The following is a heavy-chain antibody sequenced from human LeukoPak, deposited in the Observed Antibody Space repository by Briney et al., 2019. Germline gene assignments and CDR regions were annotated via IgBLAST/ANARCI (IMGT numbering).Heavy chain of an antibody. D-gene: IGHD2-2*01. CDR3: AKDGPSRPYDY. V-gene: IGHV3-23*01. CDR1: GFSFNNYD. CDR2: ISANGDDA. J-gene: IGHJ4*02. Sequence: GGSLRLSCAASGFSFNNYDMNWVRQAPGKGLEWVSVISANGDDAKYADSVKGRFTSSRGNSRNTLYLQMSSLRAEDTAVYYCAKDGPSRPYDYWGQGTQVTVSS.